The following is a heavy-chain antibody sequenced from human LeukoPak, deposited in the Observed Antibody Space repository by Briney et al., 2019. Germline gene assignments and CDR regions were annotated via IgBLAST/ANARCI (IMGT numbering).Heavy chain of an antibody. J-gene: IGHJ4*02. Sequence: PGGSLRLSCSASGFTFGDYAVTWFRQAPGKGLEWVGFIRSKAYGGTTEYAASVKGRFTISRDDSKSIAYLQMNSLKTEDTAVYYCSREGVPDWKIDYWGQGTLVTVSS. V-gene: IGHV3-49*03. CDR2: IRSKAYGGTT. CDR1: GFTFGDYA. D-gene: IGHD1-1*01. CDR3: SREGVPDWKIDY.